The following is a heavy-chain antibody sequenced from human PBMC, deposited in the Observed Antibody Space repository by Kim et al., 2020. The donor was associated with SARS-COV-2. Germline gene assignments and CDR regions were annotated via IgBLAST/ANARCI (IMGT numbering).Heavy chain of an antibody. D-gene: IGHD3-22*01. CDR3: ATGHSSGLEH. J-gene: IGHJ4*02. V-gene: IGHV3-74*01. CDR2: VRTDGTTT. Sequence: GGSLRLSCAASGLTFSTLWMHWVRQAPGKGLVWVAHVRTDGTTTTYADSVQGRLTISRDNAKSTVYLQMNSLRGEDTAVYYCATGHSSGLEHCGQGTLVT. CDR1: GLTFSTLW.